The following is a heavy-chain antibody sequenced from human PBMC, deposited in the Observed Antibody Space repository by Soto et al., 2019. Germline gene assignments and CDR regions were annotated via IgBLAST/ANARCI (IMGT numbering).Heavy chain of an antibody. J-gene: IGHJ5*02. V-gene: IGHV4-34*01. D-gene: IGHD6-13*01. Sequence: QVQLQQWGAGLLKPSETLSLTCAVYGGSFSGYYWSWIRQPPGKGLEWIGEINHSGSTNYNPSLKSRVTISVDTSKNQFSLKLSSVTAADTAVYYCAYSSSWIRSWFDPWGQGTLVTVSS. CDR3: AYSSSWIRSWFDP. CDR2: INHSGST. CDR1: GGSFSGYY.